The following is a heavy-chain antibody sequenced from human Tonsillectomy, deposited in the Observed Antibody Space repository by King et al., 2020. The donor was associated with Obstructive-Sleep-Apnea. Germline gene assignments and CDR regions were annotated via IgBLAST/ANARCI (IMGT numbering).Heavy chain of an antibody. CDR3: AREGYSSSWYRGSWFDP. CDR1: GFSVSTNY. D-gene: IGHD6-13*01. Sequence: VQLVESGGGLVQPGGSLRLSCAASGFSVSTNYMNWVRQAPGKGLEWVSVIYSGGSTYYADSVKGRFTISRDNSKNTLYLQMNSLRAEDTAVYYCAREGYSSSWYRGSWFDPWGQGTLVTVSS. CDR2: IYSGGST. J-gene: IGHJ5*02. V-gene: IGHV3-66*01.